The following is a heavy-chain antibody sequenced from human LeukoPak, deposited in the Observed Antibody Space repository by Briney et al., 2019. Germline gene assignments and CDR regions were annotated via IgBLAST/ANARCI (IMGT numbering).Heavy chain of an antibody. D-gene: IGHD3-10*01. CDR2: INHSGST. J-gene: IGHJ4*02. V-gene: IGHV4-34*01. Sequence: SETLSLTCAVYGGSFSGYYWSWIRQPPGKGLEWIGEINHSGSTNYNPSLKSRVTIPVDTSKNQFSLELSSVTAADTAVYYCAREPGLLWFGETDYWGQGTLVTVSS. CDR3: AREPGLLWFGETDY. CDR1: GGSFSGYY.